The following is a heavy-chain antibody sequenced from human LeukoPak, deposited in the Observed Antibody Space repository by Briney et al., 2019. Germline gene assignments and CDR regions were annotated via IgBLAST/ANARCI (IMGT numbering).Heavy chain of an antibody. Sequence: GGSLRLSCAASGFTFSSYEMNWVRQAPGKGLEWVSYISSSGSTIYYADSVKGRFTIPRDNAKNSLYLQMNSLRAEDTAVYYCARVNLLQSRSPGGYAFGIWGQGTMVTVSS. CDR1: GFTFSSYE. J-gene: IGHJ3*02. V-gene: IGHV3-48*03. CDR2: ISSSGSTI. D-gene: IGHD5-24*01. CDR3: ARVNLLQSRSPGGYAFGI.